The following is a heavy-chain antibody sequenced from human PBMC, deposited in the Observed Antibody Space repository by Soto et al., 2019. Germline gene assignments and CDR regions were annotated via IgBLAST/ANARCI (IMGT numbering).Heavy chain of an antibody. D-gene: IGHD6-25*01. V-gene: IGHV3-30*18. CDR1: GFTFSSYG. Sequence: QVQLVESGGGVVQPGRSLRLSCAASGFTFSSYGMHWVRQAPGKGLEWVSVISYDGSNKYYADSVKGRFTISRDNSKNTLFLQMTSLRAEDTAVYYCAKDLLRPGRAYGMDVWGQGTRVTVS. CDR3: AKDLLRPGRAYGMDV. J-gene: IGHJ6*02. CDR2: ISYDGSNK.